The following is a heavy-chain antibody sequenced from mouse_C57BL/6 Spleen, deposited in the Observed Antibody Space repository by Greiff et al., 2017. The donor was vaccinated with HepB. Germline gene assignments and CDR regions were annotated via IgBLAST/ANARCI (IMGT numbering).Heavy chain of an antibody. CDR3: AREEDYSNSAWFAY. D-gene: IGHD2-5*01. J-gene: IGHJ3*01. CDR2: IHPNSGST. V-gene: IGHV1-64*01. Sequence: QVQLQQPGAELVKPGASVKLSCKASGYTFTSYWMHWVKQRPGQGLEWIGMIHPNSGSTNYNEKFKSKATLTVDKSSSTAYMQLSSLTSEDSAVYYCAREEDYSNSAWFAYWGQVTLVTVSA. CDR1: GYTFTSYW.